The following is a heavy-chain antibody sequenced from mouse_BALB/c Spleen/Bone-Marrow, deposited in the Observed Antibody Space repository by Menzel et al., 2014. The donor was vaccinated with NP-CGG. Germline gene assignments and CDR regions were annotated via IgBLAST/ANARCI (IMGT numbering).Heavy chain of an antibody. J-gene: IGHJ4*01. CDR1: GFNIKDTY. CDR3: ARWEYYAMDY. CDR2: IDPANGNT. Sequence: EVQLQESGAELVKPGASVKLSCTASGFNIKDTYMHWVKQRPEQGLEWTGRIDPANGNTKYDPKFQGKATITADTSSNTAYLQLSSLTSEDTAVYYCARWEYYAMDYWGQGTSVIVSS. D-gene: IGHD4-1*01. V-gene: IGHV14-3*02.